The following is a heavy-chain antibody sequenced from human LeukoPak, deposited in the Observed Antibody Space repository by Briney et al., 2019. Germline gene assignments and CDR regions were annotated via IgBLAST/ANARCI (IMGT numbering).Heavy chain of an antibody. V-gene: IGHV3-11*04. CDR1: GFTFSDYY. CDR3: ARGLGVVPKAYYYYMDV. D-gene: IGHD3-3*01. CDR2: ISSSGSTI. J-gene: IGHJ6*03. Sequence: PGGSLRLSCAASGFTFSDYYMSWIRQAPGRGLEWVSYISSSGSTIYYADSVKGRFAISRDNAKNSLYLQMNSLRAEDTAVYYCARGLGVVPKAYYYYMDVWGKGTTITVSS.